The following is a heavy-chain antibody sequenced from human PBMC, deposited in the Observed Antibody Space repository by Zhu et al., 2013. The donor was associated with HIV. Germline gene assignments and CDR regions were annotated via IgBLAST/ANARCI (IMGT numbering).Heavy chain of an antibody. Sequence: QVQLVQSGAEVKKPGSSVKVSCKASGGTFSSYAISWVRQAPGQGLEWMGGIIPIFGTANYAQKFQGRVTITADESTSTAYMELSSLRSEDTAVYYCARWGGYCSSTSCYTLKYYFDYWGQGTLVTVSS. J-gene: IGHJ4*02. V-gene: IGHV1-69*01. D-gene: IGHD2-2*02. CDR2: IIPIFGTA. CDR3: ARWGGYCSSTSCYTLKYYFDY. CDR1: GGTFSSYA.